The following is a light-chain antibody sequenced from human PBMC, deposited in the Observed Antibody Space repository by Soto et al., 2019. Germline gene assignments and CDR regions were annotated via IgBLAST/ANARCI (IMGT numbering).Light chain of an antibody. V-gene: IGLV4-60*02. Sequence: QSVLTQSSSASASLGSSVKLTCTLSSGHSTYIIEWHQQQPGKAPRYLMKLEGSGSYNKGSGIPDRFSRSSSGADRYLTISTLQFEDEADYYCETWDTSVVVFGGGTKLAVL. CDR3: ETWDTSVVV. J-gene: IGLJ2*01. CDR2: LEGSGSY. CDR1: SGHSTYI.